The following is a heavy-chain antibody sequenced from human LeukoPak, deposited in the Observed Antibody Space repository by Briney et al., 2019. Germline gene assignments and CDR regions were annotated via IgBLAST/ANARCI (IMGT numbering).Heavy chain of an antibody. D-gene: IGHD3-22*01. J-gene: IGHJ4*02. CDR3: AAAGWDHYDSSGFSFDY. CDR1: GDSITKYY. CDR2: VYPSGST. Sequence: SETLSPTCIVSGDSITKYYWTWIRQPAGKGLEWIRRVYPSGSTNYNSSLKSRVIISIDTSNNQFTLKLSSVTAADTAIYFCAAAGWDHYDSSGFSFDYWGQGALITVSS. V-gene: IGHV4-4*07.